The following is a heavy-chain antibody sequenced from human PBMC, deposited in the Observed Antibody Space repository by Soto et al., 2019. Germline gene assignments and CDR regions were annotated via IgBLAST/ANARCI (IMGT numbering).Heavy chain of an antibody. V-gene: IGHV3-21*01. CDR1: GFTLSDYS. CDR2: ISSGSSSI. J-gene: IGHJ5*02. CDR3: AGDEGDYDFWSGYSYAPFDL. D-gene: IGHD3-3*01. Sequence: EVQLVASGGGLVKPGGSLRLSCAASGFTLSDYSMNWVRQAPGKGLDWVSSISSGSSSIYYADSVKGRFTISRDNAKNSLFLQMNSLRAEDTAVYYCAGDEGDYDFWSGYSYAPFDLWGQGTLVTVSS.